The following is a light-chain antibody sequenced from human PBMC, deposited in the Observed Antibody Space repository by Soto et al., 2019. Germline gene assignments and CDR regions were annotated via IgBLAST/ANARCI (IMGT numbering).Light chain of an antibody. J-gene: IGKJ1*01. Sequence: DIVLTQSPATLSVSQGERSTLSCRASQTVGRIYLAWYQQKTGQATRILIHGASNRDSGIPDRVSGSGSGTDVTLTIARLEPGDFAVYYCQQYGNSPQTFGQGTKVDIK. V-gene: IGKV3-20*01. CDR3: QQYGNSPQT. CDR1: QTVGRIY. CDR2: GAS.